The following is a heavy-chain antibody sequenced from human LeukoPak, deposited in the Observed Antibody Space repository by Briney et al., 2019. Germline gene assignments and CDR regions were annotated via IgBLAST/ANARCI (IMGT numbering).Heavy chain of an antibody. J-gene: IGHJ4*02. V-gene: IGHV3-23*01. D-gene: IGHD3-16*02. Sequence: PGGSLRLSCAASGFTFSTYAVNWVRQAPGKGLEWVSAISSSGGTTYYADSVKGRFTISRDNSKNTLYLQMNSLRAEDTAVYYCAKGKDVWGSYRTEFDFWGQGTLVTVSS. CDR1: GFTFSTYA. CDR2: ISSSGGTT. CDR3: AKGKDVWGSYRTEFDF.